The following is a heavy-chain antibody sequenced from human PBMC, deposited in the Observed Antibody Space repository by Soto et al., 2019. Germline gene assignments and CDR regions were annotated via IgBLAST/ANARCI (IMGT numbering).Heavy chain of an antibody. V-gene: IGHV3-23*01. Sequence: HGGSMGISSSASGLTFCSYAMKWVCQAPGKGLEWVSLIGESGTPTYYADSVKGRFTISRDNSGNTLFLEMYSLRAEDTAVYYCARGSWDDVSGHYYMDVWDKGTTVTVSS. CDR3: ARGSWDDVSGHYYMDV. CDR2: IGESGTPT. CDR1: GLTFCSYA. J-gene: IGHJ6*03. D-gene: IGHD1-1*01.